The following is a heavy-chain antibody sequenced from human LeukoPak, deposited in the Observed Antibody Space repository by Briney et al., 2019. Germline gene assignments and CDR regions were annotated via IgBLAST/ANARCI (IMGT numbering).Heavy chain of an antibody. CDR3: AKDLGSGSYSSD. CDR2: IAFDGSEK. J-gene: IGHJ4*02. V-gene: IGHV3-30*04. CDR1: GFTFTNFA. D-gene: IGHD3-10*02. Sequence: PGGSLRLSCVASGFTFTNFALHWVRQAPGKGLEWVALIAFDGSEKYYADSVKGRFTISRDNSKNTLYLQMNSLRAEDTAVYYCAKDLGSGSYSSDWGQGTLVTVSS.